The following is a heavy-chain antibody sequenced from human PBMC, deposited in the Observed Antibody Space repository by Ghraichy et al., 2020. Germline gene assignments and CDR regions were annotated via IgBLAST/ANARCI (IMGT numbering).Heavy chain of an antibody. Sequence: GGSLRLSCAASGFTFSSYAMSWVRQAPGKGLEWVSAISGSGGSTYYADSVKGRFTISRDNSKNTLYLQMNSLRAEDTAVYYCAKDQSGYCSSTSCIGWFDPWGQGTLVTVSS. CDR2: ISGSGGST. CDR3: AKDQSGYCSSTSCIGWFDP. CDR1: GFTFSSYA. J-gene: IGHJ5*02. V-gene: IGHV3-23*01. D-gene: IGHD2-2*01.